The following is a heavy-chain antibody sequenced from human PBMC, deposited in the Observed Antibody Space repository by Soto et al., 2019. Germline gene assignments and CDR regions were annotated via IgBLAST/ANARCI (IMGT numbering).Heavy chain of an antibody. Sequence: SERMSLTSTVCGDTIRGFYRGWIRKSAGKGLEWIGRIYATGTTDYNPSRKSRVMMSVDTSKKQFSLKLRSVTAADTAVYYCVRDGTKTLRDWFDPWGQGISVTVSS. V-gene: IGHV4-4*07. CDR1: GDTIRGFY. J-gene: IGHJ5*02. D-gene: IGHD1-1*01. CDR2: IYATGTT. CDR3: VRDGTKTLRDWFDP.